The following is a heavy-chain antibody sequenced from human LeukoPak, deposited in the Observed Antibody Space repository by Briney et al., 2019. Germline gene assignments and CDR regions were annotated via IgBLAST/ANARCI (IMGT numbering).Heavy chain of an antibody. V-gene: IGHV4-59*01. CDR1: GGSISSYY. CDR2: IYYSGST. J-gene: IGHJ4*02. D-gene: IGHD7-27*01. CDR3: AEGESGDYFDY. Sequence: SETLSLTCTVSGGSISSYYWSWIRQSPGKGPEWIGYIYYSGSTNYSPSLKSRVTISVDTSKNQFSLKLSSVTAADTAVYYCAEGESGDYFDYWGRGTLSPSPQ.